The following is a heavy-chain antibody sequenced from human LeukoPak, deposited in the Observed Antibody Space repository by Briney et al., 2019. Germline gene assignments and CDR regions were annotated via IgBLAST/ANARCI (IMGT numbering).Heavy chain of an antibody. CDR3: AKDFPILSTTQNYYNYMDV. CDR2: ISGSGGST. V-gene: IGHV3-23*01. D-gene: IGHD1-14*01. J-gene: IGHJ6*03. CDR1: EFIFSSYV. Sequence: PGGSMRSCYAAAEFIFSSYVMSVLRQAPGKGLEWVSAISGSGGSTYYADSVKGRFTISRDNSKNTLYLQMNSLTAEDTAVYYCAKDFPILSTTQNYYNYMDVWGKGTTVTVSS.